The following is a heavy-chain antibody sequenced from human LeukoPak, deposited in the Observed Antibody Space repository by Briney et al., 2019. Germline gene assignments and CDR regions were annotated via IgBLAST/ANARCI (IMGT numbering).Heavy chain of an antibody. D-gene: IGHD3-22*01. CDR2: IIPSGHTT. Sequence: GGTLRLSCVASGFTFSSHGMNWVRQAPGKGLEWVSGIIPSGHTTYYADSVRGRFTISRDNAKNSLYLQMNSLRAEDTAVYYCARDRLGGYGYFDYWGQGTLVTVSS. J-gene: IGHJ4*02. CDR3: ARDRLGGYGYFDY. V-gene: IGHV3-23*01. CDR1: GFTFSSHG.